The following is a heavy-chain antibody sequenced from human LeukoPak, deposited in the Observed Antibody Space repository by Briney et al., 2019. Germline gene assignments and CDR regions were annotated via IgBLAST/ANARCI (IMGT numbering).Heavy chain of an antibody. CDR3: ARDNYYYDSSGYYHFDY. CDR1: GFTFSSST. CDR2: ISSSSSYI. J-gene: IGHJ4*02. Sequence: GSLRLSCVASGFTFSSSTMNWVRQAPGQGLEWVSSISSSSSYIYYADSVKGRFTISRDNAKNSLYLQMNSLRAEDTAVYYCARDNYYYDSSGYYHFDYWGQGTLVTVSS. D-gene: IGHD3-22*01. V-gene: IGHV3-21*01.